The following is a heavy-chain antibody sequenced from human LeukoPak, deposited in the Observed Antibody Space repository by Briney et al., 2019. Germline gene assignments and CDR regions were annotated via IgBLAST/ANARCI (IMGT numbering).Heavy chain of an antibody. V-gene: IGHV1-8*01. Sequence: ASVKVSCKASGYTFTSYDINWVRQATGQGLEWMGWMNPNSGNTGYAQKFQGRVTMTRNTSISTAYMELSSLRSEDTAVYYCVRGGIQLWSGDYWGQGTLVTVSS. CDR2: MNPNSGNT. D-gene: IGHD5-18*01. J-gene: IGHJ4*02. CDR3: VRGGIQLWSGDY. CDR1: GYTFTSYD.